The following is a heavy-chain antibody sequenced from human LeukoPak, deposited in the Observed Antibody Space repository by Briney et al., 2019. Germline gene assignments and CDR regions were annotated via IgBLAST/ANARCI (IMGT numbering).Heavy chain of an antibody. Sequence: PGGSLRLSCAASGFTFSTYPMHWVRQAPGKGLEWVAVISDDGSNKYYADSVKGRFTISRDNSKNTLYLQMNSLRAEDTAVYYCARPRLAYHYYGMDVWGKGTTVTVSS. D-gene: IGHD1-1*01. CDR2: ISDDGSNK. CDR3: ARPRLAYHYYGMDV. V-gene: IGHV3-30*04. CDR1: GFTFSTYP. J-gene: IGHJ6*04.